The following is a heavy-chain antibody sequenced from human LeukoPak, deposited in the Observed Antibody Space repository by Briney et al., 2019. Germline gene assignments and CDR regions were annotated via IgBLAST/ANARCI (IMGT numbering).Heavy chain of an antibody. D-gene: IGHD2-15*01. Sequence: SETLSPTCTVSGGSISSYFWSWIRQPPGKGLEWIGYIYYSGSTNYNPSLKSRATISVDTSKKQFSLKLSSVTAADTAVYYCARVGYCSGGSCFFDYWGQGTLVTVSS. CDR3: ARVGYCSGGSCFFDY. V-gene: IGHV4-59*01. CDR1: GGSISSYF. CDR2: IYYSGST. J-gene: IGHJ4*02.